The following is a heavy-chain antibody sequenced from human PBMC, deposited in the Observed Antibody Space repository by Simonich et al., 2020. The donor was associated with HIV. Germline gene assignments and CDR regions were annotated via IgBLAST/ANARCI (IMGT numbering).Heavy chain of an antibody. CDR3: ARESLRTGGGYAFDT. J-gene: IGHJ3*02. CDR2: INPNGGGT. D-gene: IGHD3-16*01. CDR1: GYTFTGYY. Sequence: QVQLVQSGAEVKKPGASVKVSCKASGYTFTGYYMHWVRQAPGQGLEWMGWINPNGGGTKYAQKFQGWVTMTRDTAISTAYMELSRLTSDDTAVYYCARESLRTGGGYAFDTWGQGTMVTVSS. V-gene: IGHV1-2*04.